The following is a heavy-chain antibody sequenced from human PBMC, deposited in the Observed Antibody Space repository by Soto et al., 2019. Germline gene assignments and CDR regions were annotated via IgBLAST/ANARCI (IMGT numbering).Heavy chain of an antibody. V-gene: IGHV4-30-4*08. Sequence: SVTLRLTCLASGGTISSAAYLWTCMRQSPGKGLEWMGYIFHSATTYYYPSLKGRLIISIDNSKNQFSLRLTSVTSADSAGYFYARDPFHHKARNDFWGQGTMVTVSS. CDR3: ARDPFHHKARNDF. CDR1: GGTISSAAYL. CDR2: IFHSATT. J-gene: IGHJ4*02.